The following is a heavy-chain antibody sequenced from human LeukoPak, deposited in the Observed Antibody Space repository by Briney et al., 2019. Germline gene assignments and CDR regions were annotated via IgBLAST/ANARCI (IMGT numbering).Heavy chain of an antibody. CDR1: GGSISSYY. V-gene: IGHV4-59*01. CDR2: IYYSGST. Sequence: SETLSLTCTVSGGSISSYYWSWIRQPPGKGLEWIGYIYYSGSTNYNPSLKSRVTISVDTSKNQFSLKLNSVTAADTAVYYCASHKGGVGATFDFWGQGTLVTVSS. J-gene: IGHJ4*02. CDR3: ASHKGGVGATFDF. D-gene: IGHD1-26*01.